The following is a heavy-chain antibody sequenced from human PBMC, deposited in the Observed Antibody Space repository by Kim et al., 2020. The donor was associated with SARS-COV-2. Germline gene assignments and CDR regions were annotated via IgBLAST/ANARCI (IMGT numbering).Heavy chain of an antibody. J-gene: IGHJ4*02. CDR2: INSGGTT. V-gene: IGHV3-66*02. Sequence: GGSLRLSCAASGFTVSDYYMSWVRQAPGKGLEWVSVINSGGTTYYADSVRGRFSISRDNSKNTLYLQMNSLRVEDTAVYYCAKDYEVVTNWGQGALVTVSS. CDR3: AKDYEVVTN. D-gene: IGHD3-16*01. CDR1: GFTVSDYY.